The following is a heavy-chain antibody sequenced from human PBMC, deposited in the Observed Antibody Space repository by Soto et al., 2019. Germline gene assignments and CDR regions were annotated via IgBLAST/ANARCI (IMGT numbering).Heavy chain of an antibody. CDR3: ASEPRYANDVVCLHMSSFDY. CDR1: GFTFSSYG. D-gene: IGHD2-8*01. V-gene: IGHV3-33*01. J-gene: IGHJ4*02. CDR2: IWYDGSKT. Sequence: VQLVESGGGVVQPGRSLRLSCAASGFTFSSYGMHWVRQAPGKGLEWVAVIWYDGSKTYYADSVKGRFTISRDTSKNMLYLQMHSVREKDTTVDYGASEPRYANDVVCLHMSSFDYWGQGTLVTVSS.